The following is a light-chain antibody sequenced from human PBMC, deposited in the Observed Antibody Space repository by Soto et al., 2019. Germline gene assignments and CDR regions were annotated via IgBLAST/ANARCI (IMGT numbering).Light chain of an antibody. CDR1: SSNIGAGYD. CDR3: QSYDSSLSAL. J-gene: IGLJ3*02. Sequence: QSVLTQPPSVSGAPGQRVTISCTGSSSNIGAGYDVHWYQQLPGTAPKLLIYDNNNRPSGVPDRFSGSKSGASASLAITGLQAEDEADYYCQSYDSSLSALFGGGTKVTVL. CDR2: DNN. V-gene: IGLV1-40*01.